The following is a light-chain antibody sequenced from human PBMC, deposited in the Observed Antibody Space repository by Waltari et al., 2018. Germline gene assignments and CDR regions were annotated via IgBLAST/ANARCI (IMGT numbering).Light chain of an antibody. Sequence: EIVMTQSPATLSVSPGVRATLSCRASQSVRSNLVWYQQKPGQALRLLIYGASTRATGIPDRFSGSGSGTEFSLTISSLQSEDFAVYYCQQHNNWLTFGGGTKVEIK. CDR2: GAS. J-gene: IGKJ4*01. CDR1: QSVRSN. CDR3: QQHNNWLT. V-gene: IGKV3-15*01.